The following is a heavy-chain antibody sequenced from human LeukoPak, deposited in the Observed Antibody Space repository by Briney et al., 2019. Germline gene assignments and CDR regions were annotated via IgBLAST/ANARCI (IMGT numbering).Heavy chain of an antibody. CDR3: ARGHYDSSGYYYPSTFGY. V-gene: IGHV3-21*01. D-gene: IGHD3-22*01. CDR1: GFTFSSYS. CDR2: ISSSSSYI. J-gene: IGHJ4*02. Sequence: GGSLRLSCAASGFTFSSYSMNWVRQAPGKGLEWVSSISSSSSYIYYADSVKGRFTISRDNAKNSLYLQMNSLRAEDTAVYYCARGHYDSSGYYYPSTFGYWGQGNLVTVSS.